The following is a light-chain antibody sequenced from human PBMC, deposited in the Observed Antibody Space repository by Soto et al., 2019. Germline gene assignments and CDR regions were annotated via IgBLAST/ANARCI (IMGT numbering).Light chain of an antibody. V-gene: IGKV1-9*01. CDR1: QGISSY. CDR2: EAS. J-gene: IGKJ1*01. Sequence: DLHLTQSPSFLSASVGDRVTITCRASQGISSYLAWYQQKPGKAPKLLIYEASTLRSGLPSRFGGSGSGTEFTPTISSLHPEDSATYYCQQLNTYPWTFGQGTKVEIK. CDR3: QQLNTYPWT.